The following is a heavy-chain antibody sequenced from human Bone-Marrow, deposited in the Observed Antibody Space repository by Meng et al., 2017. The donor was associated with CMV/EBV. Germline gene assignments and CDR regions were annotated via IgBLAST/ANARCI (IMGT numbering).Heavy chain of an antibody. CDR3: ATGFADYGGNPAMRS. V-gene: IGHV1-69*05. J-gene: IGHJ5*01. Sequence: SVKVSCKPSGGTFNNYAVSWVRQAPGQGLEWMGEIIPMFGTVQYAQKFRGRVSITTDASTSSAYMDLNSLGSEDTAVYYCATGFADYGGNPAMRSWDHGTLVTVSS. CDR2: IIPMFGTV. CDR1: GGTFNNYA. D-gene: IGHD4-23*01.